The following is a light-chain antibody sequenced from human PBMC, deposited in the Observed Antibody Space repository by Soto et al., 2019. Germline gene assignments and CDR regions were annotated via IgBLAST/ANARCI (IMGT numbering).Light chain of an antibody. J-gene: IGKJ4*01. CDR3: QQYYDWPPLT. V-gene: IGKV3-15*01. CDR1: QSVSGS. CDR2: GAS. Sequence: EIVMTQSPATLSVSPGERATLSCRASQSVSGSVAWYQQNPGQAPRLLIYGASARATGIPARFSGSGSGTEFTLTISSLQSEDFAVYYCQQYYDWPPLTFGGGTKVEIK.